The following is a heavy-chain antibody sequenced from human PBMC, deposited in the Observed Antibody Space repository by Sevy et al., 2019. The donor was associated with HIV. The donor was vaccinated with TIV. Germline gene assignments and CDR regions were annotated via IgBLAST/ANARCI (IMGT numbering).Heavy chain of an antibody. D-gene: IGHD3-10*01. Sequence: ASVKVSCKVSGYTLNELSMHWVRQAPGKGLEWMGGFDPEDGETIYAQKFQGRVTMTEDTSTDTAYMELSSLRSEDTAVYYCATGRWYRGGIISNLDAFDIWGQGTMVTVSS. J-gene: IGHJ3*02. CDR3: ATGRWYRGGIISNLDAFDI. V-gene: IGHV1-24*01. CDR2: FDPEDGET. CDR1: GYTLNELS.